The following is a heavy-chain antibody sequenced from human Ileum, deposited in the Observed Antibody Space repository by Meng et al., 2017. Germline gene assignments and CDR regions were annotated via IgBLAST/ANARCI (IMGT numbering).Heavy chain of an antibody. Sequence: VELGGGGGGGGQPGRSLGISWAGSGIPFSASGMDGVRQAPGKGLEWVAMIWSDGRSQYYSDSVKGRFTISRDNSKNMVYLQMSGLRAEDTALYYCARDKGVTALDQWGQGSLVTVSS. D-gene: IGHD5-18*01. CDR1: GIPFSASG. V-gene: IGHV3-33*01. CDR2: IWSDGRSQ. CDR3: ARDKGVTALDQ. J-gene: IGHJ5*02.